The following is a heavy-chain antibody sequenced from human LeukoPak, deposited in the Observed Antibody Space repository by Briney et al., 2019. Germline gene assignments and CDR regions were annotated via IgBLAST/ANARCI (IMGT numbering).Heavy chain of an antibody. V-gene: IGHV3-48*01. CDR2: ISSSSSTI. CDR3: ARDWFYGMIGYFDY. J-gene: IGHJ4*02. CDR1: GFTFSSYS. Sequence: PGGSLRLSCAASGFTFSSYSMNWVRQAPGKGLEWVSYISSSSSTIYYADSVKGRFTISRDNAKNSLYLQMNSLRAEDTAVYYCARDWFYGMIGYFDYWGQGTLVTVSS. D-gene: IGHD3-22*01.